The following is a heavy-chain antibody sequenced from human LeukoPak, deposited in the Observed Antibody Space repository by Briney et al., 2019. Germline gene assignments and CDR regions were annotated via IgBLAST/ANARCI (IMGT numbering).Heavy chain of an antibody. D-gene: IGHD6-13*01. CDR3: ASFPNAAAGPDYYYYGMDV. Sequence: ASVKVSCKASGYTFTSYGISWVRQAPGQRLEGMGWIRAYNGNTNYAPKLQGRVTMTTDTSTSTAYMELRRLRPADTAVYYCASFPNAAAGPDYYYYGMDVWGQGTTVTVSS. CDR1: GYTFTSYG. V-gene: IGHV1-18*01. CDR2: IRAYNGNT. J-gene: IGHJ6*02.